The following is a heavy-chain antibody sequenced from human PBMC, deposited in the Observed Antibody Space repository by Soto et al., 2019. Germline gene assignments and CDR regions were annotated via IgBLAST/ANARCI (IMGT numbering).Heavy chain of an antibody. CDR2: SHQSGNT. V-gene: IGHV4-4*02. CDR1: GVSIGSHDW. D-gene: IGHD5-18*01. J-gene: IGHJ4*02. Sequence: QVQLQESGPGLVKPSGTLSLTCAVSGVSIGSHDWWTWVRQPPGKGLEWIGESHQSGNTNYNSSLESRVTISLDNSKNHFSLPLSSVTVADTAVYYCAKWDTGRVYWGQGTLVTVSS. CDR3: AKWDTGRVY.